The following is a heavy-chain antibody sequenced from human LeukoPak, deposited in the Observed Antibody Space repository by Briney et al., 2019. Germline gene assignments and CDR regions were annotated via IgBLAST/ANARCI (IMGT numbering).Heavy chain of an antibody. CDR1: GGTFSSYT. Sequence: SVKVSCKASGGTFSSYTISWVRQAPGQGLERMGRIIPILGIANYAQKFQGRVTITADKSTSTAYMELSSLRSEDTAVYYCARARKDYDFWSGYSPFDYWGQGTLVTVSS. D-gene: IGHD3-3*01. V-gene: IGHV1-69*02. CDR3: ARARKDYDFWSGYSPFDY. CDR2: IIPILGIA. J-gene: IGHJ4*02.